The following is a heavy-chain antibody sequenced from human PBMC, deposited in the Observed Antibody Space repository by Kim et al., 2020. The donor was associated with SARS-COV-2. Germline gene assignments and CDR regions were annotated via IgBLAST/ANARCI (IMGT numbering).Heavy chain of an antibody. CDR1: GGSISSSNW. D-gene: IGHD3-9*01. Sequence: SETLSLTCAVSGGSISSSNWWRWVRQPPGKGLEWIGEIYHSGSTNYNPSLKSRVTISVDKSKNQFSLKLSSVTAADTAVYYCARAPRRYFDWLGHYGMDVWGQGTTVTVSS. V-gene: IGHV4-4*02. CDR2: IYHSGST. J-gene: IGHJ6*02. CDR3: ARAPRRYFDWLGHYGMDV.